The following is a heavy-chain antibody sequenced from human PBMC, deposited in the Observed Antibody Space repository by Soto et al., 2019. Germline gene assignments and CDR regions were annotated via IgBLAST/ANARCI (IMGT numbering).Heavy chain of an antibody. CDR2: IIPIFGTA. CDR1: GGTFSSYA. J-gene: IGHJ5*02. Sequence: ASVKVSCKASGGTFSSYAISWVRQAPGQGLEWMGGIIPIFGTANYAQKFQGRVTITADESTSTAYMELSSLRSEDTAVYYCARSAAGKMATIQGENWFDPWGQGTLVTVSS. D-gene: IGHD3-16*01. CDR3: ARSAAGKMATIQGENWFDP. V-gene: IGHV1-69*13.